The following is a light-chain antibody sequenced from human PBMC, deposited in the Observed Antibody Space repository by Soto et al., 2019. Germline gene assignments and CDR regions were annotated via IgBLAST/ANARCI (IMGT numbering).Light chain of an antibody. CDR3: QQYGSSSET. J-gene: IGKJ1*01. V-gene: IGKV3-20*01. Sequence: EILLIQSPVTLSLSPGERATLSCRASQNVRGYLAWYQQKPGQAPRLLIYDVSNRATGIPDRFSGSGSGTDFTLTISRLEPEDFAVYYCQQYGSSSETFGQGTKVDIK. CDR1: QNVRGY. CDR2: DVS.